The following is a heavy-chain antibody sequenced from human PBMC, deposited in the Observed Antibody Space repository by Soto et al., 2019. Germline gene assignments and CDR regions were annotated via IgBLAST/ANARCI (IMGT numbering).Heavy chain of an antibody. CDR1: GVSISSSTYY. Sequence: PPDTLSLTCSGSGVSISSSTYYSGWISQPPGKRLEWIGSIYYSGSTYYNPSLKSRVTISVDTSKNQFSLKLSSVTAADTAVYYCAREPGTTETTSSVGGYYYYYGMDVWGQGTTVNVS. V-gene: IGHV4-39*02. D-gene: IGHD1-1*01. CDR3: AREPGTTETTSSVGGYYYYYGMDV. J-gene: IGHJ6*02. CDR2: IYYSGST.